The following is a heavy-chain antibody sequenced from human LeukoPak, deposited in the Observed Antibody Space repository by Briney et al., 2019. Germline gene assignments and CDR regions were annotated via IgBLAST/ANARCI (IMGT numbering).Heavy chain of an antibody. CDR2: IRSRDDLK. J-gene: IGHJ4*02. V-gene: IGHV3-48*02. CDR3: VRDFHWAFDF. Sequence: GGPLRLSCAASGFSLTTFSINWVRQAPGKGLEWISYIRSRDDLKYYADSVKGRFTISTDNAKNSLHLQMNSLRDEDTAVYYCVRDFHWAFDFWGQGTLVTVSS. CDR1: GFSLTTFS. D-gene: IGHD2/OR15-2a*01.